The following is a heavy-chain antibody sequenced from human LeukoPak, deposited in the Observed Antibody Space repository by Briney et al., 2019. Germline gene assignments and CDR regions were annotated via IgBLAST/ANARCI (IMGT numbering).Heavy chain of an antibody. J-gene: IGHJ5*02. CDR1: GGSISSYY. CDR2: IYYSGST. CDR3: ARSCSGSYFEEDEWDWFDP. Sequence: SETLSLTCTVSGGSISSYYWSWIRQPPGKGLEWIGYIYYSGSTNYNPSLKSRVTISVDTSKNQFSLKLSSVTAADTAVYYCARSCSGSYFEEDEWDWFDPWGQGTLVTVSS. V-gene: IGHV4-59*01. D-gene: IGHD1-26*01.